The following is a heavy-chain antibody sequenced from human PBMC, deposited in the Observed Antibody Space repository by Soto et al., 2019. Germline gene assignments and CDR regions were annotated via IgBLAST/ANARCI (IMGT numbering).Heavy chain of an antibody. J-gene: IGHJ4*02. Sequence: QVQLVQSGAEVKKPGASVKVSCKASGYTFTGYYIHWVRQAPGQGLEWMGWINPTGGGTDIAQKFPGRVTPTRDTSISTAYMEMRRLNSDDTAVYYCARLWFGESMFDYWGQGSLVTVSS. D-gene: IGHD3-10*01. V-gene: IGHV1-2*02. CDR2: INPTGGGT. CDR3: ARLWFGESMFDY. CDR1: GYTFTGYY.